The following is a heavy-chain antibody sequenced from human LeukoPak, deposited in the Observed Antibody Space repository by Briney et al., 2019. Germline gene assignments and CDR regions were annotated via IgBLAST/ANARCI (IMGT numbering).Heavy chain of an antibody. CDR1: GYTFTGYY. CDR3: AATRSSGYYYNDY. J-gene: IGHJ4*02. Sequence: ASVKVSCMASGYTFTGYYMHLVRQAPGQGLEWMGWINPNSGGTNYAQKFQGRVTMTRDTSISTAYMELSRLRSDDTAVYYCAATRSSGYYYNDYWGQGTLVTVSS. CDR2: INPNSGGT. V-gene: IGHV1-2*02. D-gene: IGHD3-22*01.